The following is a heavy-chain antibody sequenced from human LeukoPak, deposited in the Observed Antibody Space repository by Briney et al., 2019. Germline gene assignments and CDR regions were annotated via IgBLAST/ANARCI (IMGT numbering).Heavy chain of an antibody. Sequence: SETLSLTCTVSGGSISSYYWSWIRQPPGKGLEWIGYIYYSGSTNYNPSLKSRVTISVDTSKNQFSLKLSSVTAADTAVYYCAREVGAIVVVPEGAFDIWGQGTMVTVSS. CDR2: IYYSGST. CDR1: GGSISSYY. D-gene: IGHD2-2*01. J-gene: IGHJ3*02. V-gene: IGHV4-59*12. CDR3: AREVGAIVVVPEGAFDI.